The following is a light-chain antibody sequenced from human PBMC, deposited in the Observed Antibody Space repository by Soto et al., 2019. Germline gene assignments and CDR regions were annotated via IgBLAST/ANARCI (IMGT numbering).Light chain of an antibody. CDR2: TAS. Sequence: DIQLTQSPSFLSASVGDRVTITCRASQGIGSYLAWYQQKPGKAPKVLIYTASTLQSGVPSRFSGSGSGAEFTLTIISLQPEDFATYYFQQFNDYPITFGQGTRLEIK. CDR3: QQFNDYPIT. J-gene: IGKJ5*01. CDR1: QGIGSY. V-gene: IGKV1-9*01.